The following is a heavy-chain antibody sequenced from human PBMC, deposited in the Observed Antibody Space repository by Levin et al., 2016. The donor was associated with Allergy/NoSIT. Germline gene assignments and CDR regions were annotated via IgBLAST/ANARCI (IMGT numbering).Heavy chain of an antibody. CDR3: AKGALGGLLNFAVATYGMDV. CDR2: ISHDGKNI. Sequence: VRQAPGKGLEWVAFISHDGKNIYYLDSVKGRFTISRDSSKNTLFLQMNSLRAEDTAVYYCAKGALGGLLNFAVATYGMDVWGQGTTVTVSS. V-gene: IGHV3-30*18. D-gene: IGHD3-10*01. J-gene: IGHJ6*02.